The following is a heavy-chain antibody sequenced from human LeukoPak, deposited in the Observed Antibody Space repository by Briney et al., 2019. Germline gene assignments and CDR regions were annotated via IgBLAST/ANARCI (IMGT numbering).Heavy chain of an antibody. V-gene: IGHV1-69*02. CDR2: IIPILDKA. J-gene: IGHJ4*02. CDR3: AGGPEMATFDY. D-gene: IGHD5-24*01. Sequence: SVKVSCKASGGPFSSYTISWVQQAPGQGLEWMGRIIPILDKANYAQKFQGRVTITADKSTGTAYMDLNSLRSEDTAVYYCAGGPEMATFDYWGQGTLVTVSS. CDR1: GGPFSSYT.